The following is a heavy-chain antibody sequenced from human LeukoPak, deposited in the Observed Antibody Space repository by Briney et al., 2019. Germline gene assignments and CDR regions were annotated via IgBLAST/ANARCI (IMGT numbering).Heavy chain of an antibody. CDR2: IKQDGSEK. J-gene: IGHJ5*02. CDR3: AKGGGGGSYYRGSKGIDP. Sequence: GGSLRLSCAASGFTFSSYWMSWVRQAPGKGLEWVANIKQDGSEKYYADSVKGRFTISRDNSKNTLYLQMNSLRAEDTAVYYCAKGGGGGSYYRGSKGIDPWGQGTLVTVSS. V-gene: IGHV3-7*01. D-gene: IGHD1-26*01. CDR1: GFTFSSYW.